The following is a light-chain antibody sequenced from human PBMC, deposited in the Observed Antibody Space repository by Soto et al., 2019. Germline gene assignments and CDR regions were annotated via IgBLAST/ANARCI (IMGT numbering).Light chain of an antibody. CDR3: QQDKDWPPLT. CDR1: QSGNLN. Sequence: EIAMTQSPVTLSASPGERVTLSCRASQSGNLNLAWYQQRPGQAPRVLIYGASNRASGIPDRFSGSGSGTDFTLTISSLEPDDFALYYCQQDKDWPPLTFGGGTRVEIK. V-gene: IGKV3D-15*01. J-gene: IGKJ4*01. CDR2: GAS.